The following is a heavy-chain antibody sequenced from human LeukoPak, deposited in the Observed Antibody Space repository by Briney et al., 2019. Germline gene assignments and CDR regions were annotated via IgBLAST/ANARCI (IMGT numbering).Heavy chain of an antibody. Sequence: SETLSLTCTVSGGSISSYYWNWIRQPPGKGLEWIGDIYYSGSTYYNPSLKSRGTISVDTSKNQFSLKLSSVTAADPAVYYCARGLFLEWLFDYWGQGTLVTVSS. D-gene: IGHD3-3*01. J-gene: IGHJ4*02. CDR1: GGSISSYY. V-gene: IGHV4-59*08. CDR2: IYYSGST. CDR3: ARGLFLEWLFDY.